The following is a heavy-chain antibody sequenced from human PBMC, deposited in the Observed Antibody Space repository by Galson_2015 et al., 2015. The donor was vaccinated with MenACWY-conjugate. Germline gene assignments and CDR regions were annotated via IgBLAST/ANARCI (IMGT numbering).Heavy chain of an antibody. CDR2: IRSKAYGGTT. Sequence: SLRLSCAASGFTFGDYAMSWFRQAPGKGLEWVGFIRSKAYGGTTEYAASVKGRFTISRDDSKSIAYLQMNSLKTEDTAVYYCTTVVVITTALNWFDPWGQGTLVTVSS. V-gene: IGHV3-49*03. CDR3: TTVVVITTALNWFDP. J-gene: IGHJ5*02. D-gene: IGHD3-22*01. CDR1: GFTFGDYA.